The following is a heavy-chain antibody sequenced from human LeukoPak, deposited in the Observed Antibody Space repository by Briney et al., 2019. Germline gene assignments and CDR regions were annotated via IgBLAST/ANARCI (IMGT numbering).Heavy chain of an antibody. J-gene: IGHJ6*03. D-gene: IGHD4-11*01. V-gene: IGHV3-7*01. CDR3: TRVEETATTAAIIRKYSYYYYYMDV. CDR1: GFTFSSYA. CDR2: IKQDGSEK. Sequence: PGGFLRLSCAASGFTFSSYAMSWVRQAPGKGLEWVANIKQDGSEKHYVDSVKGRFTISRDNAKNSLYLQMSSLRAEDTAVYYCTRVEETATTAAIIRKYSYYYYYMDVWGKGNTVTVSS.